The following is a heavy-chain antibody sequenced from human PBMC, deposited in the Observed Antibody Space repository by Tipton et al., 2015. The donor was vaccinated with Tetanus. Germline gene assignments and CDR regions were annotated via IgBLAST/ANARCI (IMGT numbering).Heavy chain of an antibody. CDR2: ITSSSSTI. CDR3: ARAFFAAATS. D-gene: IGHD6-13*01. V-gene: IGHV3-48*02. CDR1: GFTFSSYN. Sequence: SLRLSCAASGFTFSSYNMNRVRQAPGKGLEWVSYITSSSSTIYYADSVKGRFTISRDNAKNSLYLQMNSLRDDDTAVYYCARAFFAAATSWGQGTLVTVSS. J-gene: IGHJ5*02.